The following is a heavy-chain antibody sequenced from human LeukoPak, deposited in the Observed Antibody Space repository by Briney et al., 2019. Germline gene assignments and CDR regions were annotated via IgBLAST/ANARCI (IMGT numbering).Heavy chain of an antibody. Sequence: ASAKVSRKTSGYTFTSYDINWVRQAPGQGLECMGWMNPNSGVTTNAKKFQGRVSMTRDTSTTTAYMEVRGLRSDDTAVYYCVRGRDYYYGLDVWGQGTTVIVSS. CDR1: GYTFTSYD. CDR3: VRGRDYYYGLDV. CDR2: MNPNSGVT. J-gene: IGHJ6*02. V-gene: IGHV1-8*01.